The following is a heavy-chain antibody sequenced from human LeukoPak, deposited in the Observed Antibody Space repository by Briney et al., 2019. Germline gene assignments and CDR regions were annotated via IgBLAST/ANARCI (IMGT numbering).Heavy chain of an antibody. D-gene: IGHD3-3*01. V-gene: IGHV3-11*03. CDR1: GFTFSDYY. J-gene: IGHJ3*02. CDR3: ARQQVTNDAFDI. CDR2: ISSSSSYT. Sequence: PGGSLRLSCAASGFTFSDYYMSWIRQAPGKGLEWASYISSSSSYTNYADSVKGRFTISRDNAKNSLYLQMNSLRAEDTAVYYCARQQVTNDAFDIWGQGTMVTVSS.